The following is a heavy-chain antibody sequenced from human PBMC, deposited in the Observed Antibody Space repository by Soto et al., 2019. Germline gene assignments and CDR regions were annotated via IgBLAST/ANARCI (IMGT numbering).Heavy chain of an antibody. CDR1: GFTFRSYG. CDR3: AKEFGWELQLSHPYYNSGMDV. J-gene: IGHJ6*02. D-gene: IGHD1-1*01. Sequence: QVQLVESGGGVVQPGRSLRLSCAASGFTFRSYGMHWVRQAPGKGLEWVALMSFDGSNKYYADSVRGRFTISSDNSKSKLYLQMEILRPEDTAVYYCAKEFGWELQLSHPYYNSGMDVWGQGTTVTVSS. V-gene: IGHV3-30*18. CDR2: MSFDGSNK.